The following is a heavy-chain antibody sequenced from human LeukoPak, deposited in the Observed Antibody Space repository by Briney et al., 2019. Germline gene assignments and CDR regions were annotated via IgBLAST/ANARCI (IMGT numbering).Heavy chain of an antibody. D-gene: IGHD3-22*01. J-gene: IGHJ1*01. CDR3: ASEAHSSGYYYSKEYFQH. CDR2: INPNSGGT. Sequence: ASVKVSCKASGYTFTGYYMHWVRQAPVQGLEWMGWINPNSGGTNYAQKFQGRVTMTRDTSISTAYMELSRLRSDDTAVYYCASEAHSSGYYYSKEYFQHWGQGTLVTVSS. CDR1: GYTFTGYY. V-gene: IGHV1-2*02.